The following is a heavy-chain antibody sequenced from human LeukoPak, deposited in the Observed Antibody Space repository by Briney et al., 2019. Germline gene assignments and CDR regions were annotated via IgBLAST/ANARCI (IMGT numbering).Heavy chain of an antibody. D-gene: IGHD5-12*01. V-gene: IGHV3-11*04. Sequence: PGGSLRLSCAASGFIFSDYYTSWIRQAPGKGLEWLSYISSSGDTIYYADSVKGRFTISRDNSKNTLYLQMNSLRAEDTAVYYCAKVCGYSGYDAGDYWGQGTLVTVSS. J-gene: IGHJ4*02. CDR1: GFIFSDYY. CDR2: ISSSGDTI. CDR3: AKVCGYSGYDAGDY.